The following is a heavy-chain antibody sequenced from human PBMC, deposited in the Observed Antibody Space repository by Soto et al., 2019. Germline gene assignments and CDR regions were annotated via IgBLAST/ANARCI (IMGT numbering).Heavy chain of an antibody. CDR1: GFTFSSYS. J-gene: IGHJ3*02. V-gene: IGHV3-48*02. D-gene: IGHD6-19*01. CDR3: ARDFLGYSSGWYETSDAFDI. CDR2: ISSSSSTI. Sequence: PGGSLRLSCAASGFTFSSYSMNWVRQAPGKGLEWVSYISSSSSTIYYADSVKGRFTISRDNAKNSLYLQMNSLRDEDTAVYYCARDFLGYSSGWYETSDAFDIWGQGTMVTVSS.